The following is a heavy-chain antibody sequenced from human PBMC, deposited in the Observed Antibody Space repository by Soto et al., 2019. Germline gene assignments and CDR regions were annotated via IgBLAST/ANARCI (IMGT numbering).Heavy chain of an antibody. V-gene: IGHV1-2*02. CDR1: GYTFTDYF. CDR2: SNPNSGGT. CDR3: ARVGLLVRGIMVTYFHY. Sequence: QVQLVQSGAEVRKPGASVKVSCKASGYTFTDYFFHWVRQAPGQGLEWMGWSNPNSGGTTYAQKFQGRVTMTRNTSITTAYMEVNRLQCDDTAVYYCARVGLLVRGIMVTYFHYWGQGTLVSASS. D-gene: IGHD3-10*01. J-gene: IGHJ4*02.